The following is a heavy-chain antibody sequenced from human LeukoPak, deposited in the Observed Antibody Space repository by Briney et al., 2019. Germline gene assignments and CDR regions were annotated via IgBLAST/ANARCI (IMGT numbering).Heavy chain of an antibody. CDR3: AKGVGDPMGATTHLDY. J-gene: IGHJ4*02. CDR1: GFIFSSCA. V-gene: IGHV3-23*01. CDR2: ISASGGTP. D-gene: IGHD1-26*01. Sequence: GGSPRLSCAASGFIFSSCAMSWVRQAPGKGLEWVSTISASGGTPYLADSVKGRFTISRDNSKNTLYLQMNSLRAADTAVYYCAKGVGDPMGATTHLDYWGQGILVTVSS.